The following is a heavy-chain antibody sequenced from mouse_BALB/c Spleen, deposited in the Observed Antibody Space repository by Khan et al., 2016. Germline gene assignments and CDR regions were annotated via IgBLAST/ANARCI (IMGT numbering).Heavy chain of an antibody. Sequence: QIQLVQSGPELKKPGETVNISCKSSGYIFRNYGMNWVKQAPGKGLKWMGWININTGEPTYAEEFKGRFVFSLEFSASHAPLQINNLKNKDTASYFCARGAYTYLFDYWGKGTTLTVSS. D-gene: IGHD2-10*01. CDR1: GYIFRNYG. J-gene: IGHJ2*01. CDR2: ININTGEP. V-gene: IGHV9-3*02. CDR3: ARGAYTYLFDY.